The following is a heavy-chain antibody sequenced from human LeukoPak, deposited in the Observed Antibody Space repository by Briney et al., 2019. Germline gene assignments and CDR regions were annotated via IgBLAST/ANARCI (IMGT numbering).Heavy chain of an antibody. D-gene: IGHD6-19*01. CDR2: IIPIFGTA. Sequence: ASVKVSCKASGGTFSSYAISWVRQAPGQGLEWMGGIIPIFGTANYAQKFQGRVTMTEDTSTDTAYMELSSLRSEDTAVYYCATISGWTHDAFDIWGQGTMVTVSS. V-gene: IGHV1-69*06. CDR1: GGTFSSYA. J-gene: IGHJ3*02. CDR3: ATISGWTHDAFDI.